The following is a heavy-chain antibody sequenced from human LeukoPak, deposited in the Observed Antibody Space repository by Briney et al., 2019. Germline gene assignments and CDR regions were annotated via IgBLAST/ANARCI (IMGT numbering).Heavy chain of an antibody. CDR2: IYYTGIS. V-gene: IGHV4-39*07. CDR3: VRADYNGGNPGSFDI. J-gene: IGHJ3*02. D-gene: IGHD2-8*01. Sequence: SATLSLTCTVSGASITIGAESYHWGWIRQPPGKGLEWIGTIYYTGISYYNPSLGSRVTSSLDTSKNQFSLTLNSVTAADTAVYYCVRADYNGGNPGSFDIWGRGTMVTVSS. CDR1: GASITIGAESYH.